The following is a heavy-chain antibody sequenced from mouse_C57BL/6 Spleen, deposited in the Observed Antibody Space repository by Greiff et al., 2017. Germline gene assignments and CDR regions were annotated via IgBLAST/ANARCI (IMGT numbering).Heavy chain of an antibody. CDR1: GYTFTDYE. D-gene: IGHD1-1*01. CDR2: IDPETGGT. J-gene: IGHJ4*01. CDR3: TRRGYGSSYAMDY. Sequence: QVQLQQSGAELVRPGASVTLSCKASGYTFTDYEMHWVKQTPVHGLEWIGAIDPETGGTAYNQKFKGKAILTADKSSSTAYMELRSLTSDDSAVYYCTRRGYGSSYAMDYWGQGTSVTVSS. V-gene: IGHV1-15*01.